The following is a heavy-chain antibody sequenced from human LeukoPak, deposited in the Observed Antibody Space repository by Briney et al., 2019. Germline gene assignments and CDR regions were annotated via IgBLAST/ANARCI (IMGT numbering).Heavy chain of an antibody. V-gene: IGHV3-15*01. CDR2: IKSKTDGGTT. J-gene: IGHJ4*02. D-gene: IGHD2-2*01. CDR1: GFIFSNAW. Sequence: GGSLRLSCAASGFIFSNAWMSWVRQAPGKGLEWVGRIKSKTDGGTTDYAAPVKGRFTISRDRSKNTMYLQMNSLKAEDTAVYYCTTIRATYQVDHWGQGTLVTVSS. CDR3: TTIRATYQVDH.